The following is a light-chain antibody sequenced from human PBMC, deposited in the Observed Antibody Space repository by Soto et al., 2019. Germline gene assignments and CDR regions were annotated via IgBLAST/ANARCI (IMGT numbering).Light chain of an antibody. CDR1: QSVSSSF. CDR3: QHYRSSWT. V-gene: IGKV3-20*01. CDR2: GTS. Sequence: EIVLTQSPGTLSLSPGERATLSCRASQSVSSSFLAWYQQKPGQPPRLLIYGTSSRATGIPERFSGSGSGTDFNLTISRLEPDDFAVYYCQHYRSSWTFGRGTKVEVK. J-gene: IGKJ1*01.